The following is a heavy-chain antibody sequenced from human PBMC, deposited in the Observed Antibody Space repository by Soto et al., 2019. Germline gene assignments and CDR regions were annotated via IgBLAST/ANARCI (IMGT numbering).Heavy chain of an antibody. CDR1: GFSLSTSGVG. Sequence: GSGPTLVNPTQTLTLTCTFSGFSLSTSGVGVGWIRQPPGRALEWLALIYWNDDKRYSPSLKSRLTITKDTSKNQVVLTMTNMDPVDTATYYCAHSLQPYYDILTGSTLERGNWFDPWGQGTLVTVSS. V-gene: IGHV2-5*01. D-gene: IGHD3-9*01. CDR3: AHSLQPYYDILTGSTLERGNWFDP. CDR2: IYWNDDK. J-gene: IGHJ5*02.